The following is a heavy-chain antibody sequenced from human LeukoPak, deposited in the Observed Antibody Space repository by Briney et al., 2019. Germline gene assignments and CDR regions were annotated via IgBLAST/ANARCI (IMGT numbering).Heavy chain of an antibody. CDR3: ARDGDGRGYSYGFDY. D-gene: IGHD5-18*01. V-gene: IGHV3-23*01. CDR1: GFTVSNYH. J-gene: IGHJ4*02. Sequence: GGSLRLSCAASGFTVSNYHINWVRQAPGWGLEWVAAIIHTGVETYYADSVKGRFTLSRDNSENMVHLQMNSLRVDDTAVYYCARDGDGRGYSYGFDYWGQGILVTVSS. CDR2: IIHTGVET.